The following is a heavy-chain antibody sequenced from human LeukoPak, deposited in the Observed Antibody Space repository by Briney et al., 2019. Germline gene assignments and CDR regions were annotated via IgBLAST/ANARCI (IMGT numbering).Heavy chain of an antibody. D-gene: IGHD1-20*01. J-gene: IGHJ4*02. CDR2: INHSGST. CDR3: ARGTGRITGTRGLDY. CDR1: GGSFSGYY. V-gene: IGHV4-34*01. Sequence: KPSETLSLTCAVYGGSFSGYYWSWIRQPPGKGLEWIGEINHSGSTNYNPSLKSRVTISVDTSKNQFSLKLSSVTAADTAVYYCARGTGRITGTRGLDYWGQGTLVTVSS.